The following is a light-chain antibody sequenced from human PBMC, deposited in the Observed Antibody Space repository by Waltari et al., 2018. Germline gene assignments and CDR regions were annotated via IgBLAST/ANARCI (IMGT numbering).Light chain of an antibody. J-gene: IGLJ3*02. CDR2: EVT. V-gene: IGLV2-14*01. CDR3: SSYTNINTLMV. Sequence: QSALTQPASVSGSPGQSLTISCTGSSSDIGRYNYVSWYQQHPGQAPKPVIFEVTNRPPGVSYRFSGSKSGNTASLTISGLQAEDEADYYCSSYTNINTLMVFGGGTHLTVL. CDR1: SSDIGRYNY.